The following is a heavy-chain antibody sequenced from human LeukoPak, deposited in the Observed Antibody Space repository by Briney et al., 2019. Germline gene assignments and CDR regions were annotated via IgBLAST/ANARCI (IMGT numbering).Heavy chain of an antibody. CDR1: GFTFSSYS. CDR2: ISSSSSYI. V-gene: IGHV3-21*01. J-gene: IGHJ4*02. Sequence: GGSLRLSCAASGFTFSSYSMNWVRQAPGKGLEWVSSISSSSSYIYYADSVKGRFTISRDNSKSTLYLQMNSLRAEDTAVYYCAKGTLYVDYWGQGTLVTVSS. CDR3: AKGTLYVDY.